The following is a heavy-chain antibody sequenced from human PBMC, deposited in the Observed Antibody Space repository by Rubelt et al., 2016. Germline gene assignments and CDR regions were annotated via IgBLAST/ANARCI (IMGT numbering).Heavy chain of an antibody. V-gene: IGHV3-30*04. CDR3: ARDAVDIVVVVAATYYGMDV. CDR2: ISYDGSNK. Sequence: AASGFTFSSYAMHWVRQAPGKGLEWVAVISYDGSNKYYADSVKGRFTISRDNSKNTLYLQMNSLRAEDTAVYYCARDAVDIVVVVAATYYGMDVWGQGTTVTVSS. D-gene: IGHD2-15*01. CDR1: GFTFSSYA. J-gene: IGHJ6*02.